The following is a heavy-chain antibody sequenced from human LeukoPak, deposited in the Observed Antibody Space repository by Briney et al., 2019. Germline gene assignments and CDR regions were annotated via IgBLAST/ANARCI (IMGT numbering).Heavy chain of an antibody. D-gene: IGHD3-16*02. V-gene: IGHV1-2*02. Sequence: ASVKVSCKASGYTFTEYYMHWVRQAPGQGLEWMGWINPNSGGANYAEKFQGRVTMTRDTSISTAYMELSRLRSDDTAMYYCARDKLGLGELSLYDQWGQGTLVTVFS. CDR3: ARDKLGLGELSLYDQ. CDR1: GYTFTEYY. J-gene: IGHJ5*02. CDR2: INPNSGGA.